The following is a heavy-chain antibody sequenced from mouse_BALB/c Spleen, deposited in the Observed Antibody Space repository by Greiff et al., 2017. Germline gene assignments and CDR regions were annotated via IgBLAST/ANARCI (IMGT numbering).Heavy chain of an antibody. J-gene: IGHJ3*01. CDR1: GYSITSGYY. CDR3: AREDYGYVWFAY. Sequence: ESGPGLVKPSQSLSLTCSVTGYSITSGYYWNWIRQFPGNKLEWMGYISYDGSNNYNPSLKNRISITRDTSKNQFFLKLNSVTTEDTATYYCAREDYGYVWFAYWGQGTLVTVSA. V-gene: IGHV3-6*02. CDR2: ISYDGSN. D-gene: IGHD1-2*01.